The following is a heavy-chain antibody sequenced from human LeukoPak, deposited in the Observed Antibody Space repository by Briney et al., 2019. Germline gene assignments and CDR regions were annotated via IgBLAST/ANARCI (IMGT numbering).Heavy chain of an antibody. Sequence: ASVTDSFKASGYTFTDYYINWVRQAPGQGLEWIGWINPNSGDTNYAQKFQDRVTMTRDTSISTAYIELNFLRSDDTAVFYCARGDYYGSPKVVAAWGQGTLVTVSS. CDR2: INPNSGDT. D-gene: IGHD3-10*01. CDR1: GYTFTDYY. J-gene: IGHJ5*02. V-gene: IGHV1-2*02. CDR3: ARGDYYGSPKVVAA.